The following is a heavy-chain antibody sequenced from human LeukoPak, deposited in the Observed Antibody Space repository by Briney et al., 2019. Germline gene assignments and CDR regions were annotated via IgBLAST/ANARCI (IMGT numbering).Heavy chain of an antibody. Sequence: SVKVSCKASGGTFTSYAISWGRQAPGQGLEWMGGIIPIFGTANYEKKFQGRVTITADKSTSTAYMELSSLRSEDTAVYYCARAENAWFDPWGQGTLVTVSS. CDR2: IIPIFGTA. CDR3: ARAENAWFDP. D-gene: IGHD1-14*01. V-gene: IGHV1-69*06. J-gene: IGHJ5*02. CDR1: GGTFTSYA.